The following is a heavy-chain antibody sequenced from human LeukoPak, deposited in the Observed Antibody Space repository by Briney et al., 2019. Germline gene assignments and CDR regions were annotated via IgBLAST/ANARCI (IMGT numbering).Heavy chain of an antibody. D-gene: IGHD1/OR15-1a*01. Sequence: ASVKVSCKASGYTFTGYYMHWVRQAPGQGLEWMGWINPNSGGTNYAQKFQGRVTMTRDTSISTAYMELSRLGSDDTAVYYCASRRTGTKPFDYWGQGTLVTVSS. V-gene: IGHV1-2*02. CDR2: INPNSGGT. CDR3: ASRRTGTKPFDY. CDR1: GYTFTGYY. J-gene: IGHJ4*02.